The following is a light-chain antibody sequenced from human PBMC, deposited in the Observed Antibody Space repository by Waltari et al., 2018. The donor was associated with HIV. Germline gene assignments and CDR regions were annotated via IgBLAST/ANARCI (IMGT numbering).Light chain of an antibody. CDR1: QKISDY. CDR2: AAS. CDR3: QQTYNTPPT. Sequence: DIQMTQFPSSLSASVRDRVTITCRASQKISDYLNWYQHKPGTAPKLLIYAASNLQSAVPSMFSASGSGTNFTLTNSSLQPEDFATYDCQQTYNTPPTFGQGTKVDI. J-gene: IGKJ1*01. V-gene: IGKV1-39*01.